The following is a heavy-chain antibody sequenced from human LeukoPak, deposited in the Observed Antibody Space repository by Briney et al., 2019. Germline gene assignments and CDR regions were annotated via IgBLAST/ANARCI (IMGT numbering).Heavy chain of an antibody. J-gene: IGHJ4*02. V-gene: IGHV3-66*02. Sequence: PGGSLRLSCAASGFTVSGNYMSWVRQAPGKGLEWVSVIYSSDNTYYIDSVNGRFTISRDNSKNTLYLQMNSLRAEDTAVYYCAGRRVLDASFDYWGQGTLVTVSS. CDR3: AGRRVLDASFDY. CDR2: IYSSDNT. D-gene: IGHD3-16*01. CDR1: GFTVSGNY.